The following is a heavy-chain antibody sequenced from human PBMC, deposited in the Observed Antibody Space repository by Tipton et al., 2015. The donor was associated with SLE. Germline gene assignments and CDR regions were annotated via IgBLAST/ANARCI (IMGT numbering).Heavy chain of an antibody. CDR2: IYSDGTT. D-gene: IGHD2-15*01. Sequence: SLRLSCAASGFSVSNTYVTWVRQVTGKGLQWVSVIYSDGTTYYGQSVKGRFIISRDTSKNTLFLQMNSLRAEDTAVYFYAREASRTYSLNYWGQGTLVTVSS. V-gene: IGHV3-66*01. CDR3: AREASRTYSLNY. J-gene: IGHJ4*02. CDR1: GFSVSNTY.